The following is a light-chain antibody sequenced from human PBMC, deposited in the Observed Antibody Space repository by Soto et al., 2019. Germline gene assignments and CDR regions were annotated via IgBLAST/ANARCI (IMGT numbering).Light chain of an antibody. CDR2: LEGSGTY. CDR1: SGHSRFI. J-gene: IGLJ3*02. Sequence: QPVLTQSSSASASLGSSVKLTCTLSSGHSRFIIAWHQQQPGKAPRSLMKLEGSGTYNKGSGVPDRFSGSSSGADRYLTISNLQSEDEADYYCETWDSGIWVFGGGTKLTVL. V-gene: IGLV4-60*03. CDR3: ETWDSGIWV.